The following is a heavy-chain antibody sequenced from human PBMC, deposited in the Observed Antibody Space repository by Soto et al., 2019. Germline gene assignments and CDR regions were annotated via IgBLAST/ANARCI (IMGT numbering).Heavy chain of an antibody. CDR3: ARAGYGAALGYYFDY. V-gene: IGHV4-59*01. D-gene: IGHD5-18*01. CDR2: IYYSGST. CDR1: GGSISSYY. Sequence: SETLSLTCTVSGGSISSYYWSWIRQPPGKGLEWIGYIYYSGSTNYNPSLKSRVTISVDTSKNQFSLKLSSVTAADTAVYYCARAGYGAALGYYFDYRGQGTLVTVSS. J-gene: IGHJ4*02.